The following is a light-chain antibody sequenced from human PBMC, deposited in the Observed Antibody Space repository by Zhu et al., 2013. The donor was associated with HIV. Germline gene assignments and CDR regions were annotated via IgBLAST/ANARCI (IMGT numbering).Light chain of an antibody. CDR1: QSVGNNF. V-gene: IGKV3-20*01. J-gene: IGKJ4*01. CDR2: GTS. Sequence: DIVLTQSPGTLSLSPGEGATLSCRASQSVGNNFLAWYQQKPGQAPRLLISGTSSRATGIPDRFSGSGSGTDFTLSISRLDPEDFAVYYCQQYDSSSLTFGEGPRWRS. CDR3: QQYDSSSLT.